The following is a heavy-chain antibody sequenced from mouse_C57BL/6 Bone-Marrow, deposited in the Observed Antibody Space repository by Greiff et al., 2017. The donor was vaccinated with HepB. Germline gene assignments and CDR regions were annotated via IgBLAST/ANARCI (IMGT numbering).Heavy chain of an antibody. V-gene: IGHV1-64*01. CDR2: IHPNSGST. CDR3: ARPFIPSGD. J-gene: IGHJ2*01. D-gene: IGHD1-1*01. CDR1: GYTFTSYW. Sequence: QVQLQQPGAELVKPGASVKLSCKASGYTFTSYWMHWVKQRPGQGLEWIGMIHPNSGSTNSNEKFKSKATLTVDKSSSTAYMQLRSLTSADSAVYYCARPFIPSGDGGQGTTLTVSS.